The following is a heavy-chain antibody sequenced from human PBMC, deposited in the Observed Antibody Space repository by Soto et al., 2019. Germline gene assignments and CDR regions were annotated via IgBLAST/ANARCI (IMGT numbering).Heavy chain of an antibody. Sequence: GESLKISCKGSEYSFTSYWIGWVRQMPGKGLEWMGIIYPGDSDTRYSPSFQGQVTTSADKSISTAYLQWSSLKASDTAMYYCARISGGSPYYYAMDVWGQGTTVTVSS. CDR3: ARISGGSPYYYAMDV. CDR2: IYPGDSDT. V-gene: IGHV5-51*01. D-gene: IGHD2-15*01. J-gene: IGHJ6*02. CDR1: EYSFTSYW.